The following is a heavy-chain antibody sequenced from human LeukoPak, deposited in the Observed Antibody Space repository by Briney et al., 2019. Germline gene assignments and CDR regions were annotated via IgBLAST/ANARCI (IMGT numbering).Heavy chain of an antibody. Sequence: PGGSLRLSCAASGFTFSTYWMHWVRQVPGKGLVWVSRINTDGSITTYADSVKGRFTISRDNAKNTLFLQMNSLRAEDTAVYYCARSDFYGRSGYYYGNWGQGTLVTVSS. V-gene: IGHV3-74*03. CDR3: ARSDFYGRSGYYYGN. CDR1: GFTFSTYW. D-gene: IGHD3-22*01. J-gene: IGHJ4*02. CDR2: INTDGSIT.